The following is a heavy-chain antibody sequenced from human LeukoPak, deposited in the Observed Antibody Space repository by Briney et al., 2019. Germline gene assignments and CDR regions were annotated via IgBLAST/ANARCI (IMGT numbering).Heavy chain of an antibody. Sequence: SETLSLTCTVSGGSISSSSYYWGWIRQPPGKGLEWIGSIYYSGSTYYNPSLKSRVTISVDTSKNQFSLKLSSVTAADTAVYYCARWLRRWGFDYWGQGTLVTVSS. CDR3: ARWLRRWGFDY. CDR2: IYYSGST. D-gene: IGHD5-24*01. V-gene: IGHV4-39*01. J-gene: IGHJ4*02. CDR1: GGSISSSSYY.